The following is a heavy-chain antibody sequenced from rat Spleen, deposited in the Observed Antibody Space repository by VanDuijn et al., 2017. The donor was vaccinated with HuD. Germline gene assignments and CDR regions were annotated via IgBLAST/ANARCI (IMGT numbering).Heavy chain of an antibody. D-gene: IGHD5-1*01. CDR1: GFTFRNYG. CDR2: INMGGGDT. CDR3: TRLANWEPHYFDY. V-gene: IGHV5S13*01. Sequence: EVQLVESGGGLVQPGRSLKLSCAASGFTFRNYGMAWVRQTQTKGLEWVAFINMGGGDTYYRDSVKGRFTISRDDAKNTLYLQMNSLRSEDTATYYCTRLANWEPHYFDYWGQGVMVTVSS. J-gene: IGHJ2*01.